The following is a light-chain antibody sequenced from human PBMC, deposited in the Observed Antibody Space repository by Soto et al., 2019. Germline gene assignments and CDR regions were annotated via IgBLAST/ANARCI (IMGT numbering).Light chain of an antibody. CDR3: QHYFTTPRT. Sequence: DIVMTQSPDSLAVSLGERTTINCKSSQSLFYSSNNKNFLAWYQQKAGQPPKLLIYWASTRESGVPDRFSGSGSGAEFNLTITNLQAEDAGVYYCQHYFTTPRTFGQGTRLEI. J-gene: IGKJ2*01. V-gene: IGKV4-1*01. CDR2: WAS. CDR1: QSLFYSSNNKNF.